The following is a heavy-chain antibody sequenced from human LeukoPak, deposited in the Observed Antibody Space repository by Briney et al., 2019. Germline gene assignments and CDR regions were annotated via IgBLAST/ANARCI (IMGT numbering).Heavy chain of an antibody. CDR1: GFTFSNAW. CDR2: IKSKTDGGTT. V-gene: IGHV3-15*01. Sequence: PGGSLRLSCAASGFTFSNAWMSWVRQAPGKGLEWVGRIKSKTDGGTTDYAAPVKGRFTISRDDSKNTLYLQMNSLKTEDTAVYYCTTDYGSGSYRPCWGQGTLVTVSS. J-gene: IGHJ4*02. CDR3: TTDYGSGSYRPC. D-gene: IGHD3-10*01.